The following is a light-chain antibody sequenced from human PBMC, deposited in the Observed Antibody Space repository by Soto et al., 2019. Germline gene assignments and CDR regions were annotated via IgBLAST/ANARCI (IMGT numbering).Light chain of an antibody. CDR1: NSDVGGYNY. J-gene: IGLJ2*01. CDR2: DVS. CDR3: SSYTSSTTLYVV. Sequence: SLLTKPSSVSGAPGESITIPCPGNNSDVGGYNYVSWYQQHPGKAPKLMIYDVSNRPSGVSNRFSGSKSGNTASLTIPGLQAEDEADYYCSSYTSSTTLYVVFGAGTKVTVL. V-gene: IGLV2-14*01.